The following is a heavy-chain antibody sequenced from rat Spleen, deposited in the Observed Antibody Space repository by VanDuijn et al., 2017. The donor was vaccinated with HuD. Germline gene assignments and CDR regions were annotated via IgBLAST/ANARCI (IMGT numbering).Heavy chain of an antibody. CDR2: ITNTGGST. CDR3: TSPPLRSGFYYIEY. CDR1: GFTFNNYW. Sequence: EVQLVESGGGLVQPGRSMKLSCVASGFTFNNYWMTWIRQAPGKGLEWVASITNTGGSTYYPDSVKGRFTISRDNAKSTLYLQLNSVTTEDTATYFCTSPPLRSGFYYIEYWGHGVMVTVSS. D-gene: IGHD1-11*01. J-gene: IGHJ2*01. V-gene: IGHV5-31*01.